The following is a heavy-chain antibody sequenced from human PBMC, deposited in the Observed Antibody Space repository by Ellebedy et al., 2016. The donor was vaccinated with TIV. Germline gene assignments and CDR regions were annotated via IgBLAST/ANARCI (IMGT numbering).Heavy chain of an antibody. CDR3: ARDLRGTLKGGY. Sequence: MPSETLSLTCTVSGDSISGYYWSWIRQPPGKGLEWIGYIYSSGSGEYNPSLKSRVTMSVDTSRGQFSLRLNSVTAADTAVYYWARDLRGTLKGGYWGQGTLVTVSS. CDR1: GDSISGYY. J-gene: IGHJ4*02. CDR2: IYSSGSG. D-gene: IGHD2-8*01. V-gene: IGHV4-59*01.